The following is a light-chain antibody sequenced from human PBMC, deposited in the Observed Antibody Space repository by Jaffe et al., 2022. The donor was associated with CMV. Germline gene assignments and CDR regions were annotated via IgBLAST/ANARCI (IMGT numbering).Light chain of an antibody. V-gene: IGKV1-39*01. Sequence: DIQMTQSPSSLSASVGDKVTLTCRASQSISTYLNWYQQKPGKAPQLLIFAASSLQSGVPSRFSGSASGTYFTLTINGLQPEDFATYYCQQSYGTLRTFGQGTKVEIK. J-gene: IGKJ2*01. CDR3: QQSYGTLRT. CDR1: QSISTY. CDR2: AAS.